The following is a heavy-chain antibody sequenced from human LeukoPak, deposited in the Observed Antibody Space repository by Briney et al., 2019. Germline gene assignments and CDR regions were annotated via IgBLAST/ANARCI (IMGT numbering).Heavy chain of an antibody. V-gene: IGHV3-23*01. CDR3: AKGRAYYYGSGSEA. CDR1: GFTFSNYA. J-gene: IGHJ5*02. CDR2: IGRTGDIL. D-gene: IGHD3-10*01. Sequence: GGSLRLSCAASGFTFSNYAMTWVRQAPGKGLEWVSVIGRTGDILYADSVKGRFTISRDNSKNTLYLQMNSLRAEDTAVYYCAKGRAYYYGSGSEAWGQGTLVTVSS.